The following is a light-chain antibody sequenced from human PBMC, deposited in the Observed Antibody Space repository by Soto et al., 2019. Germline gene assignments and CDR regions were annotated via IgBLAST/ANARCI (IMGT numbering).Light chain of an antibody. CDR1: QDVSSW. Sequence: DIQVTQSPSSVSASVGDRVIITCRTSQDVSSWLAWYQQKPGKAPELLIYSASTLQTGVPSRFSGSGSGTDFTLTISSLQPEDFATYYCQPANSFPLTFGGGTKVEIK. V-gene: IGKV1-12*01. CDR3: QPANSFPLT. J-gene: IGKJ4*01. CDR2: SAS.